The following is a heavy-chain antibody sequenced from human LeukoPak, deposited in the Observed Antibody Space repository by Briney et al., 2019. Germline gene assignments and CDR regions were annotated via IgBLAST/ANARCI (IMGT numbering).Heavy chain of an antibody. CDR1: GFTFSTYA. CDR2: ISGSGGST. Sequence: GGSLRLSCAASGFTFSTYAMSWVRQAPGKGLEWVSVISGSGGSTYYADSVKGRFIISRDNSKNTLYLQMNSLRAEDTAVYYCAHCGGDCYPCCGMDGWGQGTTVTVSS. CDR3: AHCGGDCYPCCGMDG. V-gene: IGHV3-23*01. D-gene: IGHD2-21*02. J-gene: IGHJ6*02.